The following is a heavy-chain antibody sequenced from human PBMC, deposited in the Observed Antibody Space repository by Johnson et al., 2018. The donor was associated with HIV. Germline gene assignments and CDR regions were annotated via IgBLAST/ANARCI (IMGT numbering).Heavy chain of an antibody. CDR1: GFTVSDNY. V-gene: IGHV3-66*01. D-gene: IGHD2-15*01. CDR3: ARILLGYCRA. J-gene: IGHJ3*01. Sequence: QLVESGGGLVQPGGSLRLSCAASGFTVSDNYMTWVRQAPGKGLEWVSVIYSGGRTYYADFVQGRFTISRDNSKNTVYLLMNSLRGEDTAVDYCARILLGYCRAWGQGTMVTVSS. CDR2: IYSGGRT.